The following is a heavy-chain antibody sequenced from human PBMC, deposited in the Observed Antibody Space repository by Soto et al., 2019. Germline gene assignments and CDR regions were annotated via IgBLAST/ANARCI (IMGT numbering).Heavy chain of an antibody. Sequence: EVQLLESGGGLVQTGGSLRLSCAASGFTFSTYAMSWVRQAPGKGLEWVSTISGSADATFYADSVKGRFAIFRDNSRTMLYLQMNSLRAEDTAVYYCAKGGDGYCSTTSCLFHFDYWGPGTLATVSS. V-gene: IGHV3-23*01. J-gene: IGHJ4*02. CDR3: AKGGDGYCSTTSCLFHFDY. CDR1: GFTFSTYA. CDR2: ISGSADAT. D-gene: IGHD2-2*01.